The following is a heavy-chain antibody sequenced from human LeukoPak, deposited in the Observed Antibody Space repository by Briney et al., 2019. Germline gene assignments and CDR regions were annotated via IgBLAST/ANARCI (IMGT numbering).Heavy chain of an antibody. D-gene: IGHD6-13*01. CDR1: GYTFTSYG. V-gene: IGHV1-18*01. Sequence: ASVKVSCKASGYTFTSYGISWVRQAPGQGLEWMGWISAYNGNTNYAQKLQGRVTMTTDTSTSTAYMELRSLRSDDTAVYYCARSSGSWEEERRWDYYYYYMDVWGKGTTVTISS. J-gene: IGHJ6*03. CDR2: ISAYNGNT. CDR3: ARSSGSWEEERRWDYYYYYMDV.